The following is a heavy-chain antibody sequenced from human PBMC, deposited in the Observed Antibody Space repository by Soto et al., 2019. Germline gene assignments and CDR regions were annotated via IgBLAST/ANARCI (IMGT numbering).Heavy chain of an antibody. CDR3: ARHPIAVAGHFEY. J-gene: IGHJ4*02. D-gene: IGHD6-19*01. Sequence: LQLQASGPGLVKPSETLSLTCTVSGGSISSRSYYWGWIRQPPGKGLEWIGSLYYSGSTYYNPAPRSRVIISVYTSKNHFSLKLSSVTATDTAVYYFARHPIAVAGHFEYCCQGTLVTVSS. CDR1: GGSISSRSYY. CDR2: LYYSGST. V-gene: IGHV4-39*01.